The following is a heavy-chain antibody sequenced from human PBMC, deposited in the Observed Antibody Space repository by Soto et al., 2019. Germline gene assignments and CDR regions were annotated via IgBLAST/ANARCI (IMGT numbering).Heavy chain of an antibody. CDR2: IVVGSGNT. CDR3: AATVSEAVAADPFDY. Sequence: VASVKVSCKASGFTFTSSAMQWVRQTRGQRLEWIGWIVVGSGNTNYAQKFQERVTITRDMSTSTAYMELSSLRSEDTAVYYCAATVSEAVAADPFDYWGQGTLVTVSS. CDR1: GFTFTSSA. J-gene: IGHJ4*02. V-gene: IGHV1-58*02. D-gene: IGHD6-19*01.